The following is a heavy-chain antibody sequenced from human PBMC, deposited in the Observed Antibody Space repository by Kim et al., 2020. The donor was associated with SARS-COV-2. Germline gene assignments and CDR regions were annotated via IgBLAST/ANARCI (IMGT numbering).Heavy chain of an antibody. Sequence: GGSLRLSCAASGFTFSSYGMHWVRQAPGKGLEWVAVISYDGSNKYYADSVKGRFTISRDNSKNTLYLQMNSLRAEDTAVYYCAKTSLSGWYNFDYWGQGTLVTVSS. V-gene: IGHV3-30*18. CDR1: GFTFSSYG. CDR3: AKTSLSGWYNFDY. J-gene: IGHJ4*02. D-gene: IGHD6-19*01. CDR2: ISYDGSNK.